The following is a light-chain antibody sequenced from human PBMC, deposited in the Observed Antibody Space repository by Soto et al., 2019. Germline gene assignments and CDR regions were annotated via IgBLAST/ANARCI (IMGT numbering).Light chain of an antibody. Sequence: QSALTQPASVSGSPGQSIAISCTGTSSDVGAYNYVSWYRQYPGKAPKLVIYDVTNRPSGVSNRFSGPKSGSTASLTISGLQAEDEADYYCSSYTISSTYVFGTGTKVTVL. CDR1: SSDVGAYNY. J-gene: IGLJ1*01. V-gene: IGLV2-14*01. CDR3: SSYTISSTYV. CDR2: DVT.